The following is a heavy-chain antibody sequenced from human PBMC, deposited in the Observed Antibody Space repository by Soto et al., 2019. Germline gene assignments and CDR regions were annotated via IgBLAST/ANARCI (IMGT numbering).Heavy chain of an antibody. CDR3: ARDKVTGLFDY. J-gene: IGHJ4*02. V-gene: IGHV4-34*01. D-gene: IGHD2-8*02. CDR1: GGSFSGYY. Sequence: QVQLQQWGAGLLKPSETLSLTCAVYGGSFSGYYWTWIRQPPGTGLEWIGEINHSGSTNYNPSLKSRVTISVDTSTNQFSLKLTSVTAEDTAVYYCARDKVTGLFDYWGQGTLVTVSS. CDR2: INHSGST.